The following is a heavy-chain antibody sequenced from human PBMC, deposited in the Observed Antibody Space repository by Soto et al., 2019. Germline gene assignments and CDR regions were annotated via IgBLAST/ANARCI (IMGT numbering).Heavy chain of an antibody. D-gene: IGHD6-25*01. Sequence: SETLSLTCGVYRGSFSGFHWSWVRQTPGGGLEWIGEINHSGTTNYNPSFQNRVTISVDKSTNNFSLKMTSVTAADAAVYYCARGRGYVYGSNFYGLDVWGQGTTVTVSS. CDR3: ARGRGYVYGSNFYGLDV. J-gene: IGHJ6*02. CDR2: INHSGTT. V-gene: IGHV4-34*01. CDR1: RGSFSGFH.